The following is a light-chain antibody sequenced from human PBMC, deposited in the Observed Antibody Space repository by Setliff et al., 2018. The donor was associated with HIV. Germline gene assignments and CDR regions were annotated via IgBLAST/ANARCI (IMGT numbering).Light chain of an antibody. Sequence: QPALAQPASVSGSPGQSITISCTGSSSDIGLYNFVSWYQQHPGKAPKLIIYEVNNRPSGVSSRFSGSKSGNTASLTISGLQAEDEADYYCSSYTIETSYVFGTGTKVTVL. CDR3: SSYTIETSYV. J-gene: IGLJ1*01. CDR1: SSDIGLYNF. V-gene: IGLV2-14*01. CDR2: EVN.